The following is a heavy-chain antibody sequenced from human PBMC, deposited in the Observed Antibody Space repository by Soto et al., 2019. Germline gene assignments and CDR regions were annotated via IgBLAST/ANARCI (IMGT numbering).Heavy chain of an antibody. CDR1: GGSISSSSYY. CDR2: IYYSGST. V-gene: IGHV4-39*01. Sequence: QLQLQESGPGLVKPSETLSLTCTVSGGSISSSSYYWGWIRQPPGKGLEWIGSIYYSGSTYYNPSLKSRVTISGATSKNQFSLKLSSVTAADTAVYYCARPTGSYDSSGYWGAKNWFDPWGQGTLVTVSS. CDR3: ARPTGSYDSSGYWGAKNWFDP. J-gene: IGHJ5*02. D-gene: IGHD3-22*01.